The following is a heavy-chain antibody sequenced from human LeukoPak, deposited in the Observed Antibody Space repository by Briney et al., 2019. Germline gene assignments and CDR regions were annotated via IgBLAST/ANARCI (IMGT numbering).Heavy chain of an antibody. V-gene: IGHV3-21*01. CDR2: ISYSSSYI. J-gene: IGHJ4*02. Sequence: SGGALRLSCEASGFTFSSYTMNWVRQAPGKGLEWVSSISYSSSYIYYADSVQGRFTISRDNAKNSMYLQMNSRIADDTTVYYCARDLHYYDSSAYHPVSYWGQGTLVTVSS. CDR1: GFTFSSYT. D-gene: IGHD3-22*01. CDR3: ARDLHYYDSSAYHPVSY.